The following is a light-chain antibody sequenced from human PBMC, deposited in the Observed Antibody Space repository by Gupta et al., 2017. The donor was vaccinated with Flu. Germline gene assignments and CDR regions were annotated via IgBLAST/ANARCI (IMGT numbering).Light chain of an antibody. CDR2: DDS. CDR3: QVWDSSSDRPV. V-gene: IGLV3-21*02. Sequence: SYVLTQPPSVSVAPGQTDTITCGGNNIGSESVHWYQQKSGQAPVLVVYDDSDRPSGIPERFSGSNSGNTATLTINRIEAGDESEYFCQVWDSSSDRPVFGGGTKLTVL. CDR1: NIGSES. J-gene: IGLJ3*02.